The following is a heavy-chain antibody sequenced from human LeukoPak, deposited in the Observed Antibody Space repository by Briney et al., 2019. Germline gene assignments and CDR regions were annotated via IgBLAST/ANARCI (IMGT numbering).Heavy chain of an antibody. CDR2: IYHSGST. CDR1: GGSISSGGYS. J-gene: IGHJ4*02. D-gene: IGHD4-23*01. V-gene: IGHV4-30-2*01. CDR3: ARGSGTVVNYYFDY. Sequence: SQTLSLTCAVSGGSISSGGYSWSWIRQPPGKGLEWIGYIYHSGSTYYNPSLKSRVTISVDRSKNQFSLKLSSVTAADTAVYYCARGSGTVVNYYFDYWGQGTLVTVSS.